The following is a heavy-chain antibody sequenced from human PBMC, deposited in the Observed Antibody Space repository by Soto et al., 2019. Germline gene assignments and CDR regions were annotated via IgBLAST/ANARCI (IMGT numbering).Heavy chain of an antibody. J-gene: IGHJ5*02. CDR3: ARGYCTDTICDPWFDP. CDR1: GYAFSSYW. V-gene: IGHV5-51*01. CDR2: IYPGDSDT. D-gene: IGHD2-8*02. Sequence: GESLKISCQGSGYAFSSYWIAWVRQMPGKGLEWMGIIYPGDSDTRYSPSFQGQVTISVDKSITTAYLQWSSLKASETAMYYCARGYCTDTICDPWFDPWGQGTLVTVSS.